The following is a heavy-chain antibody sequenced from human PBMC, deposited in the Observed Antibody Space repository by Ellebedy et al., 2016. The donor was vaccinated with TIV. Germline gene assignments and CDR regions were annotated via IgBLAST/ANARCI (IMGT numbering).Heavy chain of an antibody. CDR1: GVSISGYY. CDR2: IHYTGTT. J-gene: IGHJ4*02. D-gene: IGHD1-1*01. CDR3: VRDQNPTTIPFDY. V-gene: IGHV4-59*12. Sequence: MPSETLSLTCTVSGVSISGYYWSWVRQPPGKGLEWIGYIHYTGTTNYNPSLKSRVTISLDTSKNQFSLNLNSVTAADTAFYYCVRDQNPTTIPFDYWGQGTQVTVSS.